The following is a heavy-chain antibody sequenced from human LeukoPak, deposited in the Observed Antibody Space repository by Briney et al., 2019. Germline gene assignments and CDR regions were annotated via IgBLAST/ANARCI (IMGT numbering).Heavy chain of an antibody. CDR1: GGSISSINYY. D-gene: IGHD3-10*01. J-gene: IGHJ6*03. CDR3: ARVRTYYYGSGSHYKPYYSHMDV. CDR2: IYTSGNT. Sequence: PSETLSLTCTVSGGSISSINYYWSWIRQPAGKGLEWIGHIYTSGNTHYNPSLKSRVSISVDTSKNQFSLRLSSVTAADTAVYYCARVRTYYYGSGSHYKPYYSHMDVWGKGTTVIVSS. V-gene: IGHV4-61*09.